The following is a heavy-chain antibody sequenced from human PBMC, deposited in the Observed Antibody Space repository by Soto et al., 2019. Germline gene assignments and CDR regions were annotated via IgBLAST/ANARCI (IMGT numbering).Heavy chain of an antibody. CDR1: GGTFSSYA. CDR3: ASRYYYDSSGYYVPFDY. Sequence: LVKVSCKASGGTFSSYAISWVRQAPGQGLEWMGGIIPIFGTANYAQKFQGRVTITADKSTSTAYMELSSLRSEDTAVYYCASRYYYDSSGYYVPFDYWGQGTLVTVSS. D-gene: IGHD3-22*01. J-gene: IGHJ4*02. V-gene: IGHV1-69*06. CDR2: IIPIFGTA.